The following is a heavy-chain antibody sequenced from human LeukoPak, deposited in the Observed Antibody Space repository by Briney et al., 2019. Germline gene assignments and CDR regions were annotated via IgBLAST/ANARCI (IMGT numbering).Heavy chain of an antibody. J-gene: IGHJ4*02. CDR1: GFTFSSYA. V-gene: IGHV3-30-3*01. Sequence: GGSLRLSCAASGFTFSSYAMHWVRQAPGKGLEWEAVISYDGSNKYYADSVKGRFTISRDNSRNTLYLQMNSLRGDDTAVYYCAKDVGKWESLHFFDYWGQGTLVTVSS. CDR3: AKDVGKWESLHFFDY. CDR2: ISYDGSNK. D-gene: IGHD1-26*01.